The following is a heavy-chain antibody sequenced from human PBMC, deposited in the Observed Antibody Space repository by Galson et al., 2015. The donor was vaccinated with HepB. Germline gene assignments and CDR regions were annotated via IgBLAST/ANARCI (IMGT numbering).Heavy chain of an antibody. CDR2: IYNDGST. CDR3: ARDQGDDYVNYYYYHGMDV. CDR1: GFTVTINY. Sequence: SLRLSCAASGFTVTINYMSWVRQAPGKGLEWVSVIYNDGSTYYADSVKGRFTTSRDNSKNTLYLQLNSVRAEDTAVYYCARDQGDDYVNYYYYHGMDVWGQGTTVTVSS. V-gene: IGHV3-66*02. D-gene: IGHD4-17*01. J-gene: IGHJ6*02.